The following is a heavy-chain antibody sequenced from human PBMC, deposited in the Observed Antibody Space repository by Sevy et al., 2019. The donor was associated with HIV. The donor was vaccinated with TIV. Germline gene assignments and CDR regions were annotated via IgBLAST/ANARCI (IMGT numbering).Heavy chain of an antibody. V-gene: IGHV3-7*01. Sequence: GGSLRLSCEASGFTFSSYWMSWVRQAPGKGLEWVANIKEDGRVKYYVESVKGRFTISTDNAKNSVYLQMNRLRAEDAALYYCVRAIGAAGSYWGLGTLVTASS. CDR3: VRAIGAAGSY. CDR2: IKEDGRVK. D-gene: IGHD6-13*01. CDR1: GFTFSSYW. J-gene: IGHJ4*02.